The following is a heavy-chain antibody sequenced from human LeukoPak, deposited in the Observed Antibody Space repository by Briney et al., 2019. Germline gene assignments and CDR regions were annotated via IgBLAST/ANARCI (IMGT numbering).Heavy chain of an antibody. J-gene: IGHJ4*02. CDR3: ARGVAVLLWFGELWD. Sequence: ASVKVSCKASGYTFTSYYMHWVRQAPGQGLEWMGIINPSGGSTSYAQKFQGRVTMTRDTSTSTVYMELSSLRSEDTAVYYCARGVAVLLWFGELWDWGQGTLDTVSS. V-gene: IGHV1-46*01. D-gene: IGHD3-10*01. CDR2: INPSGGST. CDR1: GYTFTSYY.